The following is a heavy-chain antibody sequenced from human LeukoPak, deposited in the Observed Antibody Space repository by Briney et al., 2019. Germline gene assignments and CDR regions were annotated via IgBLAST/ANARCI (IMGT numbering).Heavy chain of an antibody. J-gene: IGHJ4*02. CDR2: IKQDGSEK. CDR3: ARGGQYYDSSGYYFDY. D-gene: IGHD3-22*01. CDR1: GFTFSSYW. Sequence: GGSLRLSGAASGFTFSSYWMSWVRQAPGKGLEWVANIKQDGSEKYYVDSVKGRFTISRDNAKNSLYLQMNSLRAEDTAVYYCARGGQYYDSSGYYFDYWGQGTLVTVSS. V-gene: IGHV3-7*04.